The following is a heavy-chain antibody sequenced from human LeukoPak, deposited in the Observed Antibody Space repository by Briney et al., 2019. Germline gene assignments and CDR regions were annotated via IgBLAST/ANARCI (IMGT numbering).Heavy chain of an antibody. D-gene: IGHD2-2*02. CDR3: AKAGGRYCSSATCNTYDY. CDR2: ISGSGEST. Sequence: GGSLRLSCAASRFTFTNYAMSWVRQAPGKGLEWVSTISGSGESTYYADPVKGRFTMSRDNSKNTLYLQMNSLRAEDTAVYHWAKAGGRYCSSATCNTYDYWGQGALVIVSS. V-gene: IGHV3-23*01. CDR1: RFTFTNYA. J-gene: IGHJ4*02.